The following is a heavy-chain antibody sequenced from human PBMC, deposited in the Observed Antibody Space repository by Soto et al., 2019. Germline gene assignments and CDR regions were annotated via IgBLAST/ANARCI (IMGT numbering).Heavy chain of an antibody. CDR1: GFTFSSYS. Sequence: GGSLRLSCAASGFTFSSYSTNWVRQAPGKGLEWVSSISSSSSYIYYADSVKGRFTISRDNAKNSLYLQMNSLRAEDTAVYYCAGDRDKNYDFWSGYYSGLFYYGMDVWGQGTTVTVSS. V-gene: IGHV3-21*01. D-gene: IGHD3-3*01. CDR3: AGDRDKNYDFWSGYYSGLFYYGMDV. J-gene: IGHJ6*02. CDR2: ISSSSSYI.